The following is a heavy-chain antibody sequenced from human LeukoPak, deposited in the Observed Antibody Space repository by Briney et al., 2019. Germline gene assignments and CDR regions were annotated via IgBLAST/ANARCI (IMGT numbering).Heavy chain of an antibody. J-gene: IGHJ5*02. V-gene: IGHV4-59*08. Sequence: PSETLSLTCTVSGGSISSYYWSWIRQPPGKGLEWIGYIYYSGSTNYNPSFKSRVTISVDTSKNQFSLKLTSVTAADTAVYYCAKYVSTGWFDPWGQGTLVTVSS. CDR3: AKYVSTGWFDP. CDR2: IYYSGST. D-gene: IGHD5/OR15-5a*01. CDR1: GGSISSYY.